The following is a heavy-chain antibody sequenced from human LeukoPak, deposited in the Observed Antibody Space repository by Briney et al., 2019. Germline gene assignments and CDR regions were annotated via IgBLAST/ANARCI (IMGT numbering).Heavy chain of an antibody. CDR2: IYTSGST. V-gene: IGHV4-59*10. CDR3: ASESQGQLLY. CDR1: GGSFSGYY. Sequence: PSETLSLTCAVYGGSFSGYYWSWIRQPAGKGLEWIGRIYTSGSTNYNPSLKSRVTMSVDTSKNQFSLKLSSVTAADTAVYYCASESQGQLLYWGQGTLVTVSS. J-gene: IGHJ4*02. D-gene: IGHD2-2*01.